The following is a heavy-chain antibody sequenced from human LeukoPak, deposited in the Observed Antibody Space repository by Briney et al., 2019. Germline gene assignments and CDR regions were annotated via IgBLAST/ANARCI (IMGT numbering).Heavy chain of an antibody. CDR3: VRGGGGPRDY. D-gene: IGHD3-16*01. J-gene: IGHJ4*02. Sequence: GGSLGPSCAAPGLTFSTYGMHGVRQLPGKGLVWVSRINGDGSNTDYADPVKGRFTISRDNAKNTVYLQMNSLRAEDTAVYYCVRGGGGPRDYWGQGTLVTVSS. CDR1: GLTFSTYG. V-gene: IGHV3-74*01. CDR2: INGDGSNT.